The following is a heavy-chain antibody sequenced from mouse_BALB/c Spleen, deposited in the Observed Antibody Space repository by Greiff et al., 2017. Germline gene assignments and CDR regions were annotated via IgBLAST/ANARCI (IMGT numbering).Heavy chain of an antibody. D-gene: IGHD2-3*01. J-gene: IGHJ2*01. CDR2: ISSGGST. CDR3: ARHEVPDGYYFDY. Sequence: EVQVVESGGGLVKPGGSLKLSCAASGFTFSSYAMSWVRQTPEKRLEWVASISSGGSTYYPDSVKGRFTISRDNARNILYLQMSSLKSEDTAMYYCARHEVPDGYYFDYWGQGTTLTVSS. V-gene: IGHV5-6-5*01. CDR1: GFTFSSYA.